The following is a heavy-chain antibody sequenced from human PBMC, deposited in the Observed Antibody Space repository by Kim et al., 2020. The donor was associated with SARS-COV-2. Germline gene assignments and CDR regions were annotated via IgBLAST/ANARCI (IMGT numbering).Heavy chain of an antibody. D-gene: IGHD3-9*01. J-gene: IGHJ6*02. V-gene: IGHV3-23*01. Sequence: GGSLRLSCAASGFTFSSYAMSWVRQAPGKGLEWVSAISGSGGSTYYADSVKGRFTISRDNSKNTLYLQMNSLRAEDTAVYYCAKDPLTAYYDILTGFMDVWGQGTTVTVSS. CDR3: AKDPLTAYYDILTGFMDV. CDR2: ISGSGGST. CDR1: GFTFSSYA.